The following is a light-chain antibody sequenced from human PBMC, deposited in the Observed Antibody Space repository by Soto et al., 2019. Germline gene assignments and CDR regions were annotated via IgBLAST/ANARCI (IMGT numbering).Light chain of an antibody. CDR3: QHRSDWPIT. V-gene: IGKV3-11*01. CDR2: DTS. Sequence: EIVLTQSPATLSLSPGERATLSCRASQSVHNYLGWYQLKPGQAPRLLIYDTSNRATGIPARFSGSGSGTDYTLTITSLEPEDFAVYYCQHRSDWPITFGGGTKVEIK. J-gene: IGKJ4*01. CDR1: QSVHNY.